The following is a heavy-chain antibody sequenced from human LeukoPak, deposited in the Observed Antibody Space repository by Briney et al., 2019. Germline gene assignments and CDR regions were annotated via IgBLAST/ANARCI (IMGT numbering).Heavy chain of an antibody. V-gene: IGHV3-23*01. CDR3: AKRDLLTGYFDY. CDR2: ISGSGGST. J-gene: IGHJ4*02. CDR1: GFTFSSYA. Sequence: GGSLRLSCAASGFTFSSYAMSWVRQAPGKGLEWVSAISGSGGSTYYADSVKGRFSISRDNSKNTLYLQMNSLRTEDTAAYYCAKRDLLTGYFDYWGQGTLVTASS. D-gene: IGHD3-9*01.